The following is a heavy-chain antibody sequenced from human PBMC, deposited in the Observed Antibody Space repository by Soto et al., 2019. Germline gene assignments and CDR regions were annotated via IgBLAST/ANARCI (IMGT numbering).Heavy chain of an antibody. D-gene: IGHD5-12*01. CDR1: GGSISSGGYY. J-gene: IGHJ5*02. CDR3: ARGLNLGDNWFDP. V-gene: IGHV4-31*03. Sequence: SETLSLTCTVSGGSISSGGYYWSWIRQHPGKGLEWIGYIYYSGSTYYNPSLKSRLNISVDMSKNQFSLKLSSVTAADTAVYYCARGLNLGDNWFDPLGQGTLVTVSS. CDR2: IYYSGST.